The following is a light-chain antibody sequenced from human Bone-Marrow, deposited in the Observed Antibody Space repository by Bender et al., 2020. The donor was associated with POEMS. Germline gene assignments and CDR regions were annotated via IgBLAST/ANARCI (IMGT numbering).Light chain of an antibody. Sequence: QIVVTQETSLTVSPGGTVILTCASSTGTVTDRHYPFWLQQRPGQAPKTLIFDTDRKHSWTPSRFSGSLLGDKAVPTLSGAQPEDEADYYCLLTYHIGRVFGGGTKLTVL. V-gene: IGLV7-46*01. J-gene: IGLJ3*02. CDR2: DTD. CDR1: TGTVTDRHY. CDR3: LLTYHIGRV.